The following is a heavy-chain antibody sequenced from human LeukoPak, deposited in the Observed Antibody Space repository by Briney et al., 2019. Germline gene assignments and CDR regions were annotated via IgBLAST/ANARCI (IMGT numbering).Heavy chain of an antibody. J-gene: IGHJ4*02. CDR1: GFTFSSHW. D-gene: IGHD5-24*01. CDR2: IKQDGSET. CDR3: PRDGEMPTIYFDY. V-gene: IGHV3-7*01. Sequence: GGSLRLSCAVSGFTFSSHWMSWVRQAPGKGLEWVANIKQDGSETYYVDSVKGRFTISRDNAKNSLFLQMNSLRAEDTAVYYCPRDGEMPTIYFDYWGQGTLVTVSS.